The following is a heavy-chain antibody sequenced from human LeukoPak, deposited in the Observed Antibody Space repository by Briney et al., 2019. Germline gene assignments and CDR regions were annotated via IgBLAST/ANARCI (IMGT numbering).Heavy chain of an antibody. V-gene: IGHV3-23*01. D-gene: IGHD5-18*01. Sequence: GGSLRLSCAASGFTFTSYWMSWVRQAPGKGLEWVSAISGSGGSTYYADSVKGRFTISRDNAKNSLYLQMNSLRAEDTAVYYCARVFLYRSSYGEYLDSWGQGTLVTVSS. CDR1: GFTFTSYW. J-gene: IGHJ4*02. CDR3: ARVFLYRSSYGEYLDS. CDR2: ISGSGGST.